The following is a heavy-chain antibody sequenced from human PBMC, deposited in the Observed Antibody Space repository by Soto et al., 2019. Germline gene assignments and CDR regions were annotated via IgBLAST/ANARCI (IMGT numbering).Heavy chain of an antibody. Sequence: SETLSLTCTVSSGSISSYYWSWIRQPPGKGLEWIGYAFDRGGSNYNPSLRSRVTISEDTSKNQISLKLNSVTTADTAVYYCARGHGGYDYLDYWGQGTLVTVSS. CDR2: AFDRGGS. V-gene: IGHV4-59*01. D-gene: IGHD5-12*01. CDR1: SGSISSYY. J-gene: IGHJ4*02. CDR3: ARGHGGYDYLDY.